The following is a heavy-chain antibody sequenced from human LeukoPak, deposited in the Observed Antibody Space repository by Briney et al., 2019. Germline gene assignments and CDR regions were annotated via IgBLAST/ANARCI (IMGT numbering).Heavy chain of an antibody. V-gene: IGHV1-2*06. J-gene: IGHJ4*02. D-gene: IGHD3-10*01. CDR2: FDPNNGGT. Sequence: ASVKVSCKALGYTFTGYYMHWVRQAPGQGLEWMGRFDPNNGGTSYAQKFQGRVTITRDTSVSTDYMELSSLRSDDTAVYYCAREQRFGSVRLLGFWGQGTVVTVSS. CDR3: AREQRFGSVRLLGF. CDR1: GYTFTGYY.